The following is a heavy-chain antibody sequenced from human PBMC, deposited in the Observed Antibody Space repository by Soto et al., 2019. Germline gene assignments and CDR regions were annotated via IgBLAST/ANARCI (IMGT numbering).Heavy chain of an antibody. CDR3: ARGSYSSGWDEYFQH. V-gene: IGHV1-18*01. D-gene: IGHD6-19*01. CDR2: ISAYNGNT. CDR1: GYTFTSYG. Sequence: ASVKVSCKASGYTFTSYGISWVRQAPGQGLEWMGWISAYNGNTNYAQKLQGRVTITTDTSTSTANMKLRSLRSDNTAVYYCARGSYSSGWDEYFQHWGQGTLVTVSS. J-gene: IGHJ1*01.